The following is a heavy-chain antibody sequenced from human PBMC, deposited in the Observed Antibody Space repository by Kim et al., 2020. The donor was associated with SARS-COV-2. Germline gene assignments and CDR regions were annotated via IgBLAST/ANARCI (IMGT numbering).Heavy chain of an antibody. Sequence: SETLSLTCTVSGGSISSYYWSWIRQPPGKGLEWIGYIYYSGSTNYNPSLKSRVTISVNTSKIQFSLKLSSVTAADTAVYYCASSMLTYYDILTGYSYYYGIGVWGQGTTVTVSS. CDR1: GGSISSYY. J-gene: IGHJ6*02. CDR3: ASSMLTYYDILTGYSYYYGIGV. CDR2: IYYSGST. D-gene: IGHD3-9*01. V-gene: IGHV4-59*01.